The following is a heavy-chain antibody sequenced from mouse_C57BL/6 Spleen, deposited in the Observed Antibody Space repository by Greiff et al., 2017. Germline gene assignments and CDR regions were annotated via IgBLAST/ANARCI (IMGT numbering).Heavy chain of an antibody. V-gene: IGHV5-9-1*02. CDR2: ISSGGDYI. CDR3: TRERGYYAMDY. CDR1: GFTFSSYA. Sequence: EVKLVESGEGLVKPGGSLKLSCAASGFTFSSYAMSWVRQTPEKRLEWVAYISSGGDYIYYADTVKGRVTISRDNARNTLYLQMSSLKSEDTAMYYCTRERGYYAMDYWGQGTSVTVSS. J-gene: IGHJ4*01.